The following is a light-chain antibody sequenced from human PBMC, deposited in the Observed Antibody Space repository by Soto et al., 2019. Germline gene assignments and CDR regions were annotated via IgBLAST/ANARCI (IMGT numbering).Light chain of an antibody. CDR3: QQFDRSLPSWT. CDR2: GAS. J-gene: IGKJ1*01. CDR1: QSVSSNY. V-gene: IGKV3-20*01. Sequence: ETVLTQSPGTLSLSPGERATLSCRASQSVSSNYLAWYQHIPGQAPRLLIYGASTRATGIPDRFSGSGSGTVFPHTISRLEPEDFAVYYCQQFDRSLPSWTFGQGTKVE.